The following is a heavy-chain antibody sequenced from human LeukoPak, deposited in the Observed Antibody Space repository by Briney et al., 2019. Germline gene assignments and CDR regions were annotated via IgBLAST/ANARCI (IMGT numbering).Heavy chain of an antibody. D-gene: IGHD2-15*01. V-gene: IGHV6-1*01. Sequence: SQTLSLTCAISGDSVSSNSAAWHWIRQSPSRGLEWLGRTYYRSNGYNDYAVSVKSRITINPDTSKNQFSLQLNSVTPEDTAVYYCAKDDGRTLSEKYYYYYYIDVWGKGTTVTVSS. CDR3: AKDDGRTLSEKYYYYYYIDV. CDR2: TYYRSNGYN. J-gene: IGHJ6*03. CDR1: GDSVSSNSAA.